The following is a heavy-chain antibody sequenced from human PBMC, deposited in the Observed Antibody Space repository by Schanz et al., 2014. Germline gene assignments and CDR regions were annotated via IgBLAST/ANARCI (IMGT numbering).Heavy chain of an antibody. J-gene: IGHJ4*02. CDR3: ARPIYDLWSGSFDY. V-gene: IGHV3-74*01. D-gene: IGHD3-3*01. CDR1: GFSFSNYW. Sequence: EVQLVESGGGFVQPGGSLRLSCAASGFSFSNYWMHWVRQGPGSGLVWVSHINNAGSDTTYADSVKGRFTISRDNTRNTLYLQMNSLSAEDTAVYYCARPIYDLWSGSFDYWGQGTLVTVSS. CDR2: INNAGSDT.